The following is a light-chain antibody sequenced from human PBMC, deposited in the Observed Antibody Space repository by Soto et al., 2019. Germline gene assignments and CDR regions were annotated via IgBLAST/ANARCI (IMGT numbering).Light chain of an antibody. J-gene: IGKJ5*01. V-gene: IGKV3-20*01. CDR1: QSVGNN. CDR3: QQYVTSPAIT. CDR2: GAT. Sequence: EIVLTQSPGTLSLSPGERATLSCRASQSVGNNLAWYQQKPGLAPRLLIHGATKRTSGTPDRFSGSGSGTAFTLAISRLEPEDFAIYYCQQYVTSPAITFGQGTRLEIK.